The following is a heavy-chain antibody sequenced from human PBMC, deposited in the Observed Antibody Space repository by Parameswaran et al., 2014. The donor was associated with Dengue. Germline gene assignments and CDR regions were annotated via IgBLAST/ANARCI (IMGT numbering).Heavy chain of an antibody. CDR3: ARARGSGSYCDY. V-gene: IGHV3-33*01. D-gene: IGHD1-26*01. J-gene: IGHJ4*02. CDR2: IWYDGSNK. Sequence: SCAASGFTFSSYGMHWVRQAPGKGLEWVAVIWYDGSNKYYADSVKGRFTISRDNSKNTLYLQMNSLRAEDTAVYYCARARGSGSYCDYWGQGTLVTVSS. CDR1: GFTFSSYG.